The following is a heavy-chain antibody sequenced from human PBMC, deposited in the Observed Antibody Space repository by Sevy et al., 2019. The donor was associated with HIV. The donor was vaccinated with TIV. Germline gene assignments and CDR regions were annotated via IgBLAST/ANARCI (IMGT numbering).Heavy chain of an antibody. J-gene: IGHJ3*02. V-gene: IGHV6-1*01. CDR2: TYYRSKWYN. CDR1: GDSVSSDSAA. Sequence: KQSQTLSLTCDISGDSVSSDSAAWNWIRQSPSRGLEWLGKTYYRSKWYNDYAVSVKGRITINPDTSKNQLSLQLNSVTHEETAVYYCARDSYYYDSSDYGDAFDIWGQGTMVTVSS. D-gene: IGHD3-22*01. CDR3: ARDSYYYDSSDYGDAFDI.